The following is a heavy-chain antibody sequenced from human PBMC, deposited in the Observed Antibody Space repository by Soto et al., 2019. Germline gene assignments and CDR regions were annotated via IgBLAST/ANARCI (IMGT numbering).Heavy chain of an antibody. D-gene: IGHD2-2*01. J-gene: IGHJ3*02. V-gene: IGHV4-30-4*01. Sequence: SETLSLTCTVSGGSISSGDYYWSWIRQPPGKGLEWIGYIYYSGSTYYNPSLKSRVTISVDTSKNQFSLKLSSVTAADTAVYYCARDCSSTSCYWGANDAFAIWGQGTMVTVSS. CDR3: ARDCSSTSCYWGANDAFAI. CDR1: GGSISSGDYY. CDR2: IYYSGST.